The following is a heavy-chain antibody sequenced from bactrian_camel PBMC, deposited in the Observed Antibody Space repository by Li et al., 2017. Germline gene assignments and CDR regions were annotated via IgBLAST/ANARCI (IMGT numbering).Heavy chain of an antibody. Sequence: HVQLVESGGGSVQAGGSLRLSCVVSGHSRGSNCVGWYRLPPGRAPAEREGIAAIRRSGGETWYAGSVKGRFTISHDNAKNTLYLQMNSLKPEDTAIYYCAMARDPDYTGSWCMLDRGWADSAFWGQGTQVNV. D-gene: IGHD4*01. CDR3: AMARDPDYTGSWCMLDRGWADSAF. CDR1: GHSRGSNC. V-gene: IGHV3S55*01. J-gene: IGHJ6*01. CDR2: IRRSGGET.